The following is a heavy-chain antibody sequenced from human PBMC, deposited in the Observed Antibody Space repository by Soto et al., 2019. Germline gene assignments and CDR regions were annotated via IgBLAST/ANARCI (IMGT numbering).Heavy chain of an antibody. V-gene: IGHV1-18*01. CDR1: GYTFTSYG. CDR2: INVYNGNT. Sequence: ASVKVSCKASGYTFTSYGISWVRQAPGQGLEWMGWINVYNGNTKYAQKVQGRVTMTTDTSTSTAYMELRSLRSDDTAVYYCARAYYDTSGYSLDPWGQGILVTVSS. D-gene: IGHD3-22*01. CDR3: ARAYYDTSGYSLDP. J-gene: IGHJ5*02.